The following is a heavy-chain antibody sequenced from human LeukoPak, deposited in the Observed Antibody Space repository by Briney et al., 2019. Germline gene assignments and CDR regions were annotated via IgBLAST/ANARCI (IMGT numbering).Heavy chain of an antibody. CDR1: GFTFSNYW. Sequence: PGGSLRLSCAASGFTFSNYWMHWVRQAPGKGLEWVSPLDSDGSGTTYADSVKGRFTISRDNAKNTLYLLMDSLRAEGTAVYYCARANWGNALDIWGQGTKVTVSS. CDR3: ARANWGNALDI. CDR2: LDSDGSGT. V-gene: IGHV3-74*01. D-gene: IGHD7-27*01. J-gene: IGHJ3*02.